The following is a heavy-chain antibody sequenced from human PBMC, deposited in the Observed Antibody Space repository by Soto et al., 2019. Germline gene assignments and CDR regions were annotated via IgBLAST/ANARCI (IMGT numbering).Heavy chain of an antibody. J-gene: IGHJ4*02. Sequence: KTSETLSLTCTVSGGSVSSGTYYWSWIRQPPGKGLEWIGYIYYSGSTNYNPSLKSRVTISLDTSKNQFSLKLSSVTAADTAVYYCARMYYYDSTGYYYVLFDYWGQGTLVTVSS. CDR3: ARMYYYDSTGYYYVLFDY. V-gene: IGHV4-61*01. CDR1: GGSVSSGTYY. D-gene: IGHD3-22*01. CDR2: IYYSGST.